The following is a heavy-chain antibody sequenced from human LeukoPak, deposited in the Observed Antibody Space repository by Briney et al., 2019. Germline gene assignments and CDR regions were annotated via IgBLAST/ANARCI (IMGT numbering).Heavy chain of an antibody. D-gene: IGHD3-10*01. Sequence: SETLSLTCCVSGGSIDYYSWSWIRQPPGKGLEWIGYIYHSGSTYYNPSLKSRVTISVDRSKNQFSLKLSSVTAADTAVYYCARGPITMVRGVIGYFDYWGQGTLVTVSS. CDR1: GGSIDYYS. J-gene: IGHJ4*02. CDR2: IYHSGST. CDR3: ARGPITMVRGVIGYFDY. V-gene: IGHV4-30-2*01.